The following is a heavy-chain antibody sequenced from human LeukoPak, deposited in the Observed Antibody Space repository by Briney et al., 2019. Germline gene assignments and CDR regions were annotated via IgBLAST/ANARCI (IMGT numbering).Heavy chain of an antibody. CDR3: ARRGKGLGYYMDV. Sequence: GASVKVSCKASGYTFNSYGISWVRQARGQGLEWMGWISAYNGNTKYPQNLQGRVTMTTDTSTSTAYMELSSLTSEDTAMYYCARRGKGLGYYMDVWGKGTTVTISS. V-gene: IGHV1-18*01. CDR1: GYTFNSYG. J-gene: IGHJ6*03. D-gene: IGHD3-16*01. CDR2: ISAYNGNT.